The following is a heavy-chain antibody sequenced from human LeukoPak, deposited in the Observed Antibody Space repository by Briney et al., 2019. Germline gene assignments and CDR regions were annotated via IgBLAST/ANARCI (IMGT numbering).Heavy chain of an antibody. CDR3: ARQGCSSTSCYKGHYYMDV. CDR1: GGSISSYY. J-gene: IGHJ6*03. CDR2: IYTSGST. V-gene: IGHV4-4*07. D-gene: IGHD2-2*02. Sequence: SETLFLTCTVSGGSISSYYWSWIRQPAGKGLEWIGRIYTSGSTNYNPSLKSRVTISVDTSKNQFSLKLSSVTAADTAVYYCARQGCSSTSCYKGHYYMDVWGKGTTVTVSS.